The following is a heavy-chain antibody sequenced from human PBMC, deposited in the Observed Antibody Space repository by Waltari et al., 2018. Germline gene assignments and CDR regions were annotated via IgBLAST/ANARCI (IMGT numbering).Heavy chain of an antibody. CDR3: VKHFGSGSYNNFFDY. CDR2: ITSGGDT. Sequence: EVRLLESGGGLVQPGGSLRLSCAASGFTFSNYAMSWVRQAPGKGVEWVSVITSGGDTLYAASVKGRFTISRDNSKTTLYLQMNGLSAEDTAVYQCVKHFGSGSYNNFFDYWGQGTLVTVSS. V-gene: IGHV3-23*01. CDR1: GFTFSNYA. D-gene: IGHD3-10*01. J-gene: IGHJ4*02.